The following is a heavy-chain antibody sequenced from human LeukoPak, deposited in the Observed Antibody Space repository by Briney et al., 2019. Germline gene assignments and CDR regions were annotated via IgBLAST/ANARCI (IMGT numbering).Heavy chain of an antibody. D-gene: IGHD3-22*01. Sequence: GASVKVSCKASGYTFTSYYMHWVRQAPGQGLEWMGIINPSGGSTSYAQKFQGRVTMTRDTSTSTVYMELSSLRSEDTAVYYCARDLPYYYDSSGFPFDYWGQGTLVTVSS. CDR2: INPSGGST. V-gene: IGHV1-46*01. CDR1: GYTFTSYY. J-gene: IGHJ4*02. CDR3: ARDLPYYYDSSGFPFDY.